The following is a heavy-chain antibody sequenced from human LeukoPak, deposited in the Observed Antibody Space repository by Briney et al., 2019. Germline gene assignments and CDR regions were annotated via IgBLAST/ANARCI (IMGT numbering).Heavy chain of an antibody. CDR3: ARGDGDDSYFDY. D-gene: IGHD4-17*01. V-gene: IGHV1-8*03. CDR1: GYTFTGYY. Sequence: ASVKVSCKASGYTFTGYYMHWVRQAPGQGLEWMGWMNPNSGNTGYAQKFQGRVTITRNTSISTAYMELSSLRSEDTAVYYCARGDGDDSYFDYWGQGTLVTVSS. CDR2: MNPNSGNT. J-gene: IGHJ4*02.